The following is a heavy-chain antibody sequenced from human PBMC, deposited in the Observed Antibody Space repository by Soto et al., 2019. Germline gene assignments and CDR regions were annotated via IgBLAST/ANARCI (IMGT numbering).Heavy chain of an antibody. Sequence: SGGSLRLSCAASGFTFSSYSMNWVRQAPGKGLEWVSYISSSSSTIYYADSVKGRFTISRDNSKNTLYLQMNSLRAEDTAVYYCARDFAYCGGDCYPQSSYYYYYGMDVWGQRTTVTVSS. D-gene: IGHD2-21*02. CDR3: ARDFAYCGGDCYPQSSYYYYYGMDV. CDR1: GFTFSSYS. V-gene: IGHV3-48*01. J-gene: IGHJ6*02. CDR2: ISSSSSTI.